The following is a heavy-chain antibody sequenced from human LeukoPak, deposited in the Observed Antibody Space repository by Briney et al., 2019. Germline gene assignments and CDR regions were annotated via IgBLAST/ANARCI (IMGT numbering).Heavy chain of an antibody. CDR2: IYYSGST. Sequence: SQTLSLTCTVSGGSISSGDYYWSWIRQPPGKGLEWIRYIYYSGSTYYNPSLKSRVTISVDTSKNQFSLKLSSVTAADTAVYYCASSNYYYGSGSYPTIDYWGQGTLVTVSS. CDR1: GGSISSGDYY. CDR3: ASSNYYYGSGSYPTIDY. D-gene: IGHD3-10*01. J-gene: IGHJ4*02. V-gene: IGHV4-30-4*08.